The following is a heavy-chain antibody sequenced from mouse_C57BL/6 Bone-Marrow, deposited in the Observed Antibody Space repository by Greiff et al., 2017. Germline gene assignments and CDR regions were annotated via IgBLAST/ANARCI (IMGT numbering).Heavy chain of an antibody. CDR3: ARWLRLLWYFDV. J-gene: IGHJ1*03. D-gene: IGHD2-2*01. CDR2: INPSSGYT. CDR1: GYTFTSYW. V-gene: IGHV1-7*01. Sequence: QVQLQQSGAELAKPGASVKLSCKASGYTFTSYWMHWVKQRPGQGLEWIGYINPSSGYTKYNQKFKDKATLTADKSSSTAYMKLSSLTYEDSSVYYCARWLRLLWYFDVWGTGTTVTVSS.